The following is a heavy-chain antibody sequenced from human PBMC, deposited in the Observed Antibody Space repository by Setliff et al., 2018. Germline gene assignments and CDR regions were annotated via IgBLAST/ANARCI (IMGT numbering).Heavy chain of an antibody. J-gene: IGHJ5*02. CDR3: ARDNTILGATDH. CDR2: LHTSGST. V-gene: IGHV4-61*02. CDR1: GASINSGTYY. D-gene: IGHD1-26*01. Sequence: SETLSLTCAVSGASINSGTYYWSWIRQPAGKGLEWVGRLHTSGSTTYNPSLQSRVTISVDTSKNHFSLNLTSVTAADTAVYFCARDNTILGATDHWGQGALGTVSS.